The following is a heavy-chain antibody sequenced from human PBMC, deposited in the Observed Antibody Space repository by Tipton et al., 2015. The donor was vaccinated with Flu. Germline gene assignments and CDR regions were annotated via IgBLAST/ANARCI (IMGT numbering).Heavy chain of an antibody. CDR1: GYAFTNYW. J-gene: IGHJ3*02. CDR2: IYPGYPDT. Sequence: SGAEVKKPGESLKISCKGSGYAFTNYWIGWVRQMPGKGLEWMGIIYPGYPDTRYSPSFEGQVTMSVDTSLNTAYLQWSRLKASDTAIYYCARRTRAFDIWGQGTTVTVS. V-gene: IGHV5-51*01. CDR3: ARRTRAFDI.